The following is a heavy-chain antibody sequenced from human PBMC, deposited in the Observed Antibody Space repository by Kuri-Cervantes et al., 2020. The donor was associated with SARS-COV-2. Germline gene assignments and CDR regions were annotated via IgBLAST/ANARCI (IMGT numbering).Heavy chain of an antibody. Sequence: GSLRLSCAASGFTFSSYWMSWVRQAPGKGLEWVANIKQDGSEKYYVDSVKGRFTISRDNAKNTLYLQMNSLRAEDTAVYYCAKANYYYYYMDVWGKGNTVNVSS. CDR2: IKQDGSEK. CDR3: AKANYYYYYMDV. J-gene: IGHJ6*03. CDR1: GFTFSSYW. V-gene: IGHV3-7*03.